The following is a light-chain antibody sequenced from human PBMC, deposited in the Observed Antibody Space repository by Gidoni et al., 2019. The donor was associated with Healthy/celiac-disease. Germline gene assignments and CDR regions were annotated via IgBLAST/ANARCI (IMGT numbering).Light chain of an antibody. Sequence: QSALTQPASVSGSPGTSSTISCTGTSSDVGSYNLVSWYQQHPGNAPKLMIYEGSHRPSGVSNRFSGSKSGNTASLTISGLQAEDEADYYCCSYAGSSTFYVFGTGTKVTVL. CDR3: CSYAGSSTFYV. CDR1: SSDVGSYNL. CDR2: EGS. J-gene: IGLJ1*01. V-gene: IGLV2-23*01.